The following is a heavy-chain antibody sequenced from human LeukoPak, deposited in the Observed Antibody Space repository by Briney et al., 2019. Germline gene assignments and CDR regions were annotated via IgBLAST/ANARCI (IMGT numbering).Heavy chain of an antibody. CDR3: AREVSWYYFDY. V-gene: IGHV3-21*01. D-gene: IGHD6-13*01. Sequence: GRSLRLSCAASGFTFSSYAMHWVRQAPGKGLEWVSSISSSNSYMYYADSVKGRFTISRDNAKNSLYLQMNSLRAEDTAVYYCAREVSWYYFDYWGQGTLVTVSS. CDR2: ISSSNSYM. CDR1: GFTFSSYA. J-gene: IGHJ4*02.